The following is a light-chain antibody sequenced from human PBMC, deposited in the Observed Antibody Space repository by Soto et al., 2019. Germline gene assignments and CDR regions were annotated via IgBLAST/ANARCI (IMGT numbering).Light chain of an antibody. Sequence: QSALTQPRSVSGSPGQSVTISCTGTSSAVGLYNYVSWYQQHPGKAPKLIIYDVSKRPSGVPDRFSGSKSGNTASLTISGLQAEDEGEYFCCSYGGSYTPYVFGTGTKLTVL. CDR1: SSAVGLYNY. CDR3: CSYGGSYTPYV. J-gene: IGLJ1*01. V-gene: IGLV2-11*01. CDR2: DVS.